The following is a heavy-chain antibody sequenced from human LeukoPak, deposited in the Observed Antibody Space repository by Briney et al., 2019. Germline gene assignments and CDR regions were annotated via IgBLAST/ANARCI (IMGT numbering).Heavy chain of an antibody. CDR1: GGAFSSYA. D-gene: IGHD6-19*01. CDR3: ARLPYSSGWYEGY. V-gene: IGHV1-69*05. Sequence: SVKVSCKASGGAFSSYAISWVRQAPGQGLEWMGGIIPIFGTANYAQKFQGRVTITTDESTSTAYMELSSLRSEDTAVYYCARLPYSSGWYEGYWGQGTLVTVSS. CDR2: IIPIFGTA. J-gene: IGHJ4*02.